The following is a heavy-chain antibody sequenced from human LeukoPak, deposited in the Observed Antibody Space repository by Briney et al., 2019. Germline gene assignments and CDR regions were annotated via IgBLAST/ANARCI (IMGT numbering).Heavy chain of an antibody. J-gene: IGHJ4*02. D-gene: IGHD6-13*01. Sequence: PSETLSLTCTVSGSSISTNSYYWGWIRQPPGKGLEWIGTISYSGSTYHNPSLKSRVTISVDTSKNQFSLKLSSVTAADTAVYYCARGSWANFDYWGQGTLVTVSS. V-gene: IGHV4-39*07. CDR2: ISYSGST. CDR1: GSSISTNSYY. CDR3: ARGSWANFDY.